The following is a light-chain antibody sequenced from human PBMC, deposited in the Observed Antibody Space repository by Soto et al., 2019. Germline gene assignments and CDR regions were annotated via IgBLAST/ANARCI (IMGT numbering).Light chain of an antibody. CDR1: QGISSY. V-gene: IGKV1-9*01. CDR2: AAS. CDR3: QKLNSYPLT. J-gene: IGKJ4*01. Sequence: EIQLTQSPSFLSASVGDRVTITCRASQGISSYLAWYQQKPGKAPKLLIYAASTLQSGVPSRFSGSGSGTEFTLTISSLQPEDFATYYCQKLNSYPLTFGGGTNVEIK.